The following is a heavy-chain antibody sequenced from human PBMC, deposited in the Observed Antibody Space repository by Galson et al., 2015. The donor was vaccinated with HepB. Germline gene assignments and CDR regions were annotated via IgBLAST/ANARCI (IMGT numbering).Heavy chain of an antibody. CDR3: ARGPPPTVDFAHDF. V-gene: IGHV3-30-3*01. CDR2: ISYDGSNK. D-gene: IGHD4-23*01. Sequence: SLRLSCAASGFTFSSYAMHWVRQAPGKGLEWVAVISYDGSNKYYADSVKGRFTISKDNSKKTLYLQMNSLRPVDTAVYYCARGPPPTVDFAHDFWGQGILVTVSS. CDR1: GFTFSSYA. J-gene: IGHJ4*02.